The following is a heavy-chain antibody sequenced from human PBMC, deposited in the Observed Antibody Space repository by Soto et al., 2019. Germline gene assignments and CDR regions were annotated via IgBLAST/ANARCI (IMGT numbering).Heavy chain of an antibody. CDR3: AKEIYANLNYYYGLDV. Sequence: EMQLVESGGGLVQPGRSLRLSCEASGFSFEDYPMHWVRQAPGKGLEWVSGIGWNTGYIGYADSVKGRFTISRDNAKNSLYLQMTSLRPEDTALYYCAKEIYANLNYYYGLDVWGQGTTVTVSS. V-gene: IGHV3-9*01. CDR1: GFSFEDYP. CDR2: IGWNTGYI. D-gene: IGHD2-2*01. J-gene: IGHJ6*02.